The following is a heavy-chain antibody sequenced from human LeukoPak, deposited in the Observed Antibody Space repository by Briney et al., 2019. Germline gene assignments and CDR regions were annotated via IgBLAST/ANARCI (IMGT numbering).Heavy chain of an antibody. J-gene: IGHJ6*03. CDR1: GYTFINYG. V-gene: IGHV1-18*01. D-gene: IGHD3-10*01. Sequence: ASVKVSCKASGYTFINYGISWVRQAPGQGLEWMGWIAVYNGDTNYAQKYQGRVTMTTDTSTSTAYMELRSLRTDDTAAYYCARLHFGGSSSRYYYFYMDVWGKGTTVTVSS. CDR3: ARLHFGGSSSRYYYFYMDV. CDR2: IAVYNGDT.